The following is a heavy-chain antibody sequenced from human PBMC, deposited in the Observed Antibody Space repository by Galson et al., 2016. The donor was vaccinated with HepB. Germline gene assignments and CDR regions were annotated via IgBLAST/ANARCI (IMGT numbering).Heavy chain of an antibody. V-gene: IGHV3-23*01. CDR1: GFNFRSFL. Sequence: SLRLSCAASGFNFRSFLMSWVRQAPGKGLEWVSGIRGNSGSTYYTASVKGRFTVSRDNSKNTLYLRMSSLRVGDTAVYYCAKSQFGGRLQASFDSWGQGILVSVSS. CDR2: IRGNSGST. J-gene: IGHJ4*02. D-gene: IGHD3-16*01. CDR3: AKSQFGGRLQASFDS.